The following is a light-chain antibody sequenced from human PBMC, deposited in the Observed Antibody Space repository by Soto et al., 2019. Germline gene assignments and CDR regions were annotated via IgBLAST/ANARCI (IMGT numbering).Light chain of an antibody. CDR3: QSYDSSLSGHVV. CDR1: SSNIGAGYD. Sequence: QSVLTQPPSASGAPGQRVTISCTGSSSNIGAGYDVHWYQQLPGRAPKLLIYGNSNRPSGVPDRFSGSKSGTSASLAITGLQAEDEADYYCQSYDSSLSGHVVFGGGTKLTVL. CDR2: GNS. V-gene: IGLV1-40*01. J-gene: IGLJ2*01.